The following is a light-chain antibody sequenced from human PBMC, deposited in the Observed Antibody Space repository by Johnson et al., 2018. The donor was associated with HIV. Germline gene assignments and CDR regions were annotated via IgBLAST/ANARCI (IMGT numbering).Light chain of an antibody. CDR1: RSNIGNNY. Sequence: QAVLTQPPSVSAAPGQKVTISCSGSRSNIGNNYVSWYQQLPGTAPKLLISNNSKRPSGIPDRFSGSKSGTSATLGITGLQTGDEADYYCGTWDSSLRGVFGTGTKVTVL. CDR2: NNS. CDR3: GTWDSSLRGV. V-gene: IGLV1-51*01. J-gene: IGLJ1*01.